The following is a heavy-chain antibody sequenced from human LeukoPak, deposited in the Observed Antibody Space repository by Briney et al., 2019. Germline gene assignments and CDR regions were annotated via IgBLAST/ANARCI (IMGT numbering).Heavy chain of an antibody. CDR3: ARGRLYYDSSGYVFDS. D-gene: IGHD3-22*01. CDR1: GGTFSSYA. CDR2: IIPILGVA. J-gene: IGHJ5*01. V-gene: IGHV1-69*04. Sequence: SVKVSCKASGGTFSSYAISWVRQAPGQGLEWMGRIIPILGVANYAQKFQGRVTITADKSTSTAYMELSSLRSEDTAVYYCARGRLYYDSSGYVFDSWGQGTLVTVSS.